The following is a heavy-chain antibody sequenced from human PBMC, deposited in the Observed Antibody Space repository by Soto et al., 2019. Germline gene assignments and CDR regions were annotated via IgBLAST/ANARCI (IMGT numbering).Heavy chain of an antibody. CDR2: ISYDGSNK. J-gene: IGHJ3*02. V-gene: IGHV3-30-3*01. CDR1: GFTFSSYA. CDR3: ARGGDGYNPTAAFDI. Sequence: PGGSRRLSCAASGFTFSSYAMHWVRQAPGKGLEWVAVISYDGSNKYYADSVKGRFTISRDNSKNTLYLQMNSLRAEDTAVYYCARGGDGYNPTAAFDIWGQGTMVTVSS. D-gene: IGHD5-12*01.